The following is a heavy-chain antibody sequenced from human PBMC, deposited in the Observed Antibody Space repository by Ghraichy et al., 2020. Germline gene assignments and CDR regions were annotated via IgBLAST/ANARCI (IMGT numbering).Heavy chain of an antibody. V-gene: IGHV4-31*03. CDR1: GGSISSGGYY. CDR2: IYYSGTT. D-gene: IGHD2-21*01. Sequence: SETLSLTCTVSGGSISSGGYYWSWIRQHPGKGLEWIGYIYYSGTTYYNPSLKSRGIISVDTSKNQFSLKLSSVTAADTAVYYCTRVGDGYIDNWGQGTLVTVSS. J-gene: IGHJ4*02. CDR3: TRVGDGYIDN.